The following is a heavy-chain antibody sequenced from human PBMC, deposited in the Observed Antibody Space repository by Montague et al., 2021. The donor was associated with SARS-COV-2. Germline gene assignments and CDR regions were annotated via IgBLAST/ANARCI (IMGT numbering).Heavy chain of an antibody. CDR2: ITPNGDSA. CDR3: ARDTYEAVTEFPDY. V-gene: IGHV3-30*04. CDR1: GFTFRNYA. D-gene: IGHD3-16*01. J-gene: IGHJ6*02. Sequence: SLRLSCAASGFTFRNYAMHWVRQAPGKGLEWLSIITPNGDSADYAGSVKGRFTISRDNSKNALYLQINSLRREDTAVYYCARDTYEAVTEFPDYWGQGTTVTV.